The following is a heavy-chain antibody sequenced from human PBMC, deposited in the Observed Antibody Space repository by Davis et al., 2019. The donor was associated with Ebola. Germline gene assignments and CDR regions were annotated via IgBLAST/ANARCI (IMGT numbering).Heavy chain of an antibody. CDR1: GDSVSSNSVA. J-gene: IGHJ6*02. Sequence: SQTLSLTCAISGDSVSSNSVAWNWIRQSPSRGLECRERPYYRSKWYNDYAVSVKSRITINPDTSKNQFSLQLNSVTPEGTAVYYCARDRILWFGELLYSYYYYGMDVWGQGTTVTVSS. CDR3: ARDRILWFGELLYSYYYYGMDV. V-gene: IGHV6-1*01. D-gene: IGHD3-10*01. CDR2: PYYRSKWYN.